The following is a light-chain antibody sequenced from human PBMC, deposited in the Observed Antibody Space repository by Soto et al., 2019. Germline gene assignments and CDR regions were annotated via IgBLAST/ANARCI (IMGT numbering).Light chain of an antibody. CDR1: HSVSSSY. J-gene: IGKJ1*01. V-gene: IGKV3-20*01. CDR2: GAS. Sequence: EIVLTQSPCTLSFSPGERATLSCRASHSVSSSYLAWYQQKPGQAPRLLIYGASSRATGIPDRFSGSGSGTDFILTISRLEPEDFAVYYCQQYGSSPGTFGQGTKVDI. CDR3: QQYGSSPGT.